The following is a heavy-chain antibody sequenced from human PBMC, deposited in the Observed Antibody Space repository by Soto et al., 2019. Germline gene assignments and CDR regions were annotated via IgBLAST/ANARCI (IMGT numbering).Heavy chain of an antibody. J-gene: IGHJ6*02. CDR3: ARDVAYGMDV. CDR1: GFTFSNYA. V-gene: IGHV3-23*01. CDR2: IDTSGGST. Sequence: LRLSCAASGFTFSNYALNWVRQSPGKGLEWVSTIDTSGGSTHYSDSVKGRFAVSRDNSKNSVYLQMNSLRAEDTAVYYCARDVAYGMDVWGQGTTVTVSS.